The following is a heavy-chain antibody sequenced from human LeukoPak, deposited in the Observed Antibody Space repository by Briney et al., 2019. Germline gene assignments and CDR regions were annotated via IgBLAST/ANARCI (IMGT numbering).Heavy chain of an antibody. J-gene: IGHJ6*02. CDR3: ARDLYYYGSGGYIGALSPYGMDV. CDR2: ISYDGSNK. D-gene: IGHD3-10*01. Sequence: HPGRSLRLSCAASGFTFSTYALHWVRQAPGKGLEWVAVISYDGSNKYYVDSVKGRFTISRDNSKNTLYLQMNSLRAEDAAVYYCARDLYYYGSGGYIGALSPYGMDVWGQGTTVTVSS. CDR1: GFTFSTYA. V-gene: IGHV3-30*04.